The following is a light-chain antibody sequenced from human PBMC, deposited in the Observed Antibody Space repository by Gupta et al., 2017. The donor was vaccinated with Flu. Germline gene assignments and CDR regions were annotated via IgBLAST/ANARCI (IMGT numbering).Light chain of an antibody. CDR1: QSISGY. J-gene: IGKJ2*01. V-gene: IGKV1-39*01. CDR3: QQSYTTPYT. Sequence: DIQLTQPPSPLSASVGDTVTITCRASQSISGYLSWYQHRPGKAPNLLIYAASNLQSGVPSRFSGSGSVTHFTLTISSLRPEDFATYFCQQSYTTPYTFGQGTKLDIK. CDR2: AAS.